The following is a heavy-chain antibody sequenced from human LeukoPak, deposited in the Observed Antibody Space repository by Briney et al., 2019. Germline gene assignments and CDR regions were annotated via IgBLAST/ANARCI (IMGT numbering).Heavy chain of an antibody. CDR2: IYYSGST. J-gene: IGHJ4*02. D-gene: IGHD6-6*01. V-gene: IGHV4-59*08. CDR3: ARQYSSSSHFDY. Sequence: ASETLSLTCTVSGGSISSYYWSWIRQPPGKGLEWIGYIYYSGSTNYNASLESRVTMSVDTPKNQFSLKLSSVTAADAAVYYCARQYSSSSHFDYWGQGALVTVSS. CDR1: GGSISSYY.